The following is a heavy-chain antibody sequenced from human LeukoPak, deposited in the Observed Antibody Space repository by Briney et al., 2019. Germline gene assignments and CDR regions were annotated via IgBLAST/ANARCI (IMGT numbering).Heavy chain of an antibody. D-gene: IGHD2-21*02. CDR3: TKRVGGDNPFDH. J-gene: IGHJ4*02. CDR2: ISRDSRII. Sequence: PGRSLRLSCAASGFTFDDYAMHWVRQAPGKGLECVAGISRDSRIIVYADSVKGRFTVSRDNANDFLYLQMNSLTTEDTASYHCTKRVGGDNPFDHWGQGTLVTVSS. CDR1: GFTFDDYA. V-gene: IGHV3-9*01.